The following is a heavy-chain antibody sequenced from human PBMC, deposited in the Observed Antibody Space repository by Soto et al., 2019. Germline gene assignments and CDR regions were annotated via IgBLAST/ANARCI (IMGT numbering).Heavy chain of an antibody. CDR3: AREYSNSPEAFDF. V-gene: IGHV4-61*03. CDR1: GVSVNSDDYY. J-gene: IGHJ4*02. Sequence: PXETLSLTCTVSGVSVNSDDYYWSWIRQPPGKGLEWIGYIYYTGSTTYNPSLKSRVTISLDTSRNHFSLSLSSVTAADTAVFYCAREYSNSPEAFDFWGRGTLVTVSS. CDR2: IYYTGST. D-gene: IGHD6-6*01.